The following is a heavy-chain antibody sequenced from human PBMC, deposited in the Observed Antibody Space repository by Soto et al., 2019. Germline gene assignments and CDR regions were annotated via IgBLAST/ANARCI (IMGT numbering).Heavy chain of an antibody. CDR2: INTAGSTK. CDR1: GFTFSNFE. D-gene: IGHD3-9*01. V-gene: IGHV3-48*03. Sequence: GGSLRLSCAASGFTFSNFEMHWVRQAPGKGLEWVSYINTAGSTKYYAESVKGRFTISRDNARNSLFLQMNSLRAEDTAVYYCARAECSSPDCLAAYYSYGLDVWGQGSTVTVSS. J-gene: IGHJ6*02. CDR3: ARAECSSPDCLAAYYSYGLDV.